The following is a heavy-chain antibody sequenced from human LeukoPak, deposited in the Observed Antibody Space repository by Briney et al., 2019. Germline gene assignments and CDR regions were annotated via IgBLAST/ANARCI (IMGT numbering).Heavy chain of an antibody. Sequence: GESLKISCKGSGYSFTTYWVAWVRQMPGKGLEWMGIIFPGDSDTRYSPSFQGQVTISADTSLSTAYVQWSSLKASDTALYHCARLSRLTSPFDYGGQGTRVTVSS. CDR3: ARLSRLTSPFDY. CDR1: GYSFTTYW. CDR2: IFPGDSDT. V-gene: IGHV5-51*01. D-gene: IGHD6-19*01. J-gene: IGHJ4*02.